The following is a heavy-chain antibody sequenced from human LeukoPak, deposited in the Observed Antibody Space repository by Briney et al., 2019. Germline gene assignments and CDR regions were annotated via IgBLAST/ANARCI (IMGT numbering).Heavy chain of an antibody. J-gene: IGHJ4*02. CDR2: IYYSGST. CDR3: ARHVRVGSVVRGVIDY. Sequence: PSETLSLTCTVSGGSISSSSYYWGWIRQPPGKGLEWIGSIYYSGSTYYNPSLKSRVTISVDTSKNQFSLKLSSVTAADTAVYYCARHVRVGSVVRGVIDYWGQGTLVTVSS. CDR1: GGSISSSSYY. V-gene: IGHV4-39*01. D-gene: IGHD3-10*01.